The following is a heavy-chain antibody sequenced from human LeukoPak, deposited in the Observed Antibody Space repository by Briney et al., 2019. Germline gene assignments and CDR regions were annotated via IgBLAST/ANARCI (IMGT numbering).Heavy chain of an antibody. CDR3: ARDTAMVDDAFDI. J-gene: IGHJ3*02. D-gene: IGHD5-18*01. CDR1: GYTFTGYD. Sequence: GASVKVSCKASGYTFTGYDMHWVRQAPGQGLECMGWINPNSGGTNYAQKFQGGVTMTRDTSISTAYMELSRLRSDDTAVYYCARDTAMVDDAFDIWGQGTMVTVSS. V-gene: IGHV1-2*02. CDR2: INPNSGGT.